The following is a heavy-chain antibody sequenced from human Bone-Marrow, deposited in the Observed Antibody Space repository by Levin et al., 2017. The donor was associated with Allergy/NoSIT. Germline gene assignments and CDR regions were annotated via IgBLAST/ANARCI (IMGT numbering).Heavy chain of an antibody. CDR2: IYYSGST. V-gene: IGHV4-39*01. CDR3: ARHDEEEQWLVEGNWFDP. D-gene: IGHD6-19*01. CDR1: GGSISSSSYY. Sequence: SETLSLTCTVSGGSISSSSYYWGWIRQPPGKGLEWIGSIYYSGSTYYNPSLKSRVTISVDTSKNQFSLKLSSVTAADTAVYYCARHDEEEQWLVEGNWFDPWGQGTLVTVSS. J-gene: IGHJ5*02.